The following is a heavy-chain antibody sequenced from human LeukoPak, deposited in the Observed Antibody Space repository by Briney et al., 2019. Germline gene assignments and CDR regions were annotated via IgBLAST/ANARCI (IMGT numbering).Heavy chain of an antibody. Sequence: PGGSRRLSCAASGFTFSSYAMSWVRQAPGKGREWVSAISGSGGSTYYANSVKGRFTISRDNSKNTHYLLMNSLRADDTAVYYCVTEANDSSGYYRYYFDYWGQGTLVTVSS. CDR2: ISGSGGST. J-gene: IGHJ4*02. V-gene: IGHV3-23*01. CDR3: VTEANDSSGYYRYYFDY. D-gene: IGHD3-22*01. CDR1: GFTFSSYA.